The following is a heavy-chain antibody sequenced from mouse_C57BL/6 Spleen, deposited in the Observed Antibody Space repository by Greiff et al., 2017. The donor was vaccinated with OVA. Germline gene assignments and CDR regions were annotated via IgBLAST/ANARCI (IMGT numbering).Heavy chain of an antibody. CDR1: GYSFTDYN. CDR2: INPNYGTT. Sequence: LVESGPELVKPGASVKISCKASGYSFTDYNMNWVKQSNGKSLEWIGVINPNYGTTSYNQKFKGKATLTVDQSSSTAYMQLNSLTSEDSAVYYCARSGLLSHWYFDVWGTGTTVTVSS. CDR3: ARSGLLSHWYFDV. J-gene: IGHJ1*03. V-gene: IGHV1-39*01. D-gene: IGHD3-1*01.